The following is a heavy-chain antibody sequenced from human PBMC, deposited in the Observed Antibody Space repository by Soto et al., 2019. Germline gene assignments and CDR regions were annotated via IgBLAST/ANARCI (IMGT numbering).Heavy chain of an antibody. Sequence: GGSLRLSCIGSGFTFSTYGLHCVRQAPGKGLEWVAVVSHDGRNTHYADSVKGRFTISRDSSKNTVSLEMTSLRAEDTAVYYCAKGGRQWLVTSDFNYWGQGTLVTVSS. CDR3: AKGGRQWLVTSDFNY. J-gene: IGHJ4*02. CDR2: VSHDGRNT. V-gene: IGHV3-30*18. D-gene: IGHD6-19*01. CDR1: GFTFSTYG.